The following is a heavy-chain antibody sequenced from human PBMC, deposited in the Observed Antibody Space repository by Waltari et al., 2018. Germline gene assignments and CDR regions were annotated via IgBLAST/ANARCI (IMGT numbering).Heavy chain of an antibody. CDR3: AREATHSYYYFLDV. V-gene: IGHV1-2*06. Sequence: QVQLVQSGAEVKKPGASVKVSCEASGYTFTGRYQHWVRQAPGQGLEWMGRIKPNSGVTDYAQKFQDRVTMTRDTSSSTAYMELSGLRSDDTAVYYCAREATHSYYYFLDVWGKGTTVTVSS. J-gene: IGHJ6*03. CDR1: GYTFTGRY. CDR2: IKPNSGVT.